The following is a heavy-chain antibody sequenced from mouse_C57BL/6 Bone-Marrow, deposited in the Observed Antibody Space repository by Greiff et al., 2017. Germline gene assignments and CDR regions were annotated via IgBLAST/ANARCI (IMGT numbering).Heavy chain of an antibody. Sequence: QVQLQQPGAELVKPGASVKLSCKASGYTFTSYWMHWVKQRPGRGLEWIGRIDPNSGGTKHNEKFKSKATLTVDKPSSTAYIQLSSLTSEDSAVYYCARGGYYYAMDYWGQGTSVTVSS. CDR3: ARGGYYYAMDY. CDR1: GYTFTSYW. CDR2: IDPNSGGT. D-gene: IGHD2-2*01. J-gene: IGHJ4*01. V-gene: IGHV1-72*01.